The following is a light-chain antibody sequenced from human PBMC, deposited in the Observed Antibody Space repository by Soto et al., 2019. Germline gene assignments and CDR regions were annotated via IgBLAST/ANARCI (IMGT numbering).Light chain of an antibody. Sequence: DFVMTQSPDSLAVYLGERATINCKSSQSVLSNSNNKNYLAWFQQKPGQPPKLLIYWASARESGVPDRFSGSGSATDLTLTISSLQAEDVAVYYCQQYHSDPITFGQGTRLEIK. V-gene: IGKV4-1*01. CDR1: QSVLSNSNNKNY. CDR2: WAS. J-gene: IGKJ5*01. CDR3: QQYHSDPIT.